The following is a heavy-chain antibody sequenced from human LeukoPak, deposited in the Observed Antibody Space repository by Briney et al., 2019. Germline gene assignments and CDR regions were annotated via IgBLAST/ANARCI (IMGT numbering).Heavy chain of an antibody. CDR1: GFTFSSYW. Sequence: GGSLRLSCAASGFTFSSYWMSWVRQAPGKGLEWVANIKQDGSEKYYVDSVKGRFTISRDNSKNTLYLQMNSLRAEDTAVYYCAKDLTGSGSYIDYWGQGTLVTVSS. J-gene: IGHJ4*02. CDR3: AKDLTGSGSYIDY. D-gene: IGHD1-26*01. V-gene: IGHV3-7*01. CDR2: IKQDGSEK.